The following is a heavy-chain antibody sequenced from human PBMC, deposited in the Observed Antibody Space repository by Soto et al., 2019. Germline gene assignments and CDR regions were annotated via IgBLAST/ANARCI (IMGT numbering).Heavy chain of an antibody. CDR3: ARVEQWLYIAKY. CDR2: ISEDGSNK. D-gene: IGHD6-19*01. V-gene: IGHV3-30*04. J-gene: IGHJ4*02. CDR1: GFTFSSFA. Sequence: QVQLVESGGGVVQPGRSLRLSCAASGFTFSSFAMDWVRQAPGKGLEWVALISEDGSNKYYADSVKGRFTISRDNSKNTLYLQMNSLSGEDTAVYSCARVEQWLYIAKYWGQGTLVTVSS.